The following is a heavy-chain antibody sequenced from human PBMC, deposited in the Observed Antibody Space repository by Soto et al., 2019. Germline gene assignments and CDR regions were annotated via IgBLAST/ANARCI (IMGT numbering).Heavy chain of an antibody. CDR1: GFTFSSHW. D-gene: IGHD1-1*01. V-gene: IGHV3-74*01. CDR3: ARGLEASGQPTVI. J-gene: IGHJ4*03. Sequence: EVQLVESGGGLVQPGGSLRLSCAASGFTFSSHWMHWVRQAPGKGLVWVSRINGDGSSTTYADSVKGRFTISRDDATSPLYLPMNSLRAEAPAVSYCARGLEASGQPTVIWGQGTVVTLPS. CDR2: INGDGSST.